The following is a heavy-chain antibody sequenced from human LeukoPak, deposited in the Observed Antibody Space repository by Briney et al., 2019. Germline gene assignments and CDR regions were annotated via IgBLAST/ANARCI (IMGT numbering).Heavy chain of an antibody. CDR3: ARGLGRQQLVSPFDY. J-gene: IGHJ4*02. Sequence: SETLSLTCTVSGYSISSGYYWGWIRQPPGKGLEWLASIYHSGTIYYNPSLRSRVTISVDTSKNQFSLKLTSVTAADTAVYYCARGLGRQQLVSPFDYWGQGTLVTVSS. CDR2: IYHSGTI. CDR1: GYSISSGYY. V-gene: IGHV4-38-2*02. D-gene: IGHD6-13*01.